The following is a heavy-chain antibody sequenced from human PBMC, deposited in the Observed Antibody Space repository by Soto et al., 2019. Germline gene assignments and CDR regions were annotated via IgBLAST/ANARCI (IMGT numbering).Heavy chain of an antibody. Sequence: QVQLVESGGGLVKPGGSLRLSCAASGFTFSDYYMSWIRQAPGKGLEWVSYISSSGSTIYYADSVKGRFTISRDNAKNSLYLQMNILRAEDTAVYYCARDDRFLEWAPYYYYGMDVWGQGTTVTVSS. CDR1: GFTFSDYY. CDR3: ARDDRFLEWAPYYYYGMDV. CDR2: ISSSGSTI. J-gene: IGHJ6*02. D-gene: IGHD3-3*01. V-gene: IGHV3-11*01.